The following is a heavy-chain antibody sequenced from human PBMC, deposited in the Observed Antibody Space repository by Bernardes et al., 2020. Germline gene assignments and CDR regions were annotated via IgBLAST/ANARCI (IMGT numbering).Heavy chain of an antibody. D-gene: IGHD6-19*01. V-gene: IGHV3-30*03. CDR1: GFTFRSYG. CDR2: ISYDGSNK. CDR3: AGAGQQWFL. Sequence: GGSLRPSCEASGFTFRSYGMHRVRQAPGKGLEWVAVISYDGSNKYYADSVKGRFTISRDNSKNTLYLQMNSLRAEDTAVYYCAGAGQQWFLGGQGTLVTVSS. J-gene: IGHJ4*02.